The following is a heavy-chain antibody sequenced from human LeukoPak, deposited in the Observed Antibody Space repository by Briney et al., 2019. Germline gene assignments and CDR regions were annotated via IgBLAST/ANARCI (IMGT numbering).Heavy chain of an antibody. Sequence: GASVKVSFKSSGYTFTSYGISWVRRAPGQGLEWMGWISAYNGNTNYAQKFQGRVTMTRDTSISTAYMELSRLRSDDTAVYYCARGGVGLWFGDSTQYWGQGTLVTVSS. CDR3: ARGGVGLWFGDSTQY. V-gene: IGHV1-18*01. CDR1: GYTFTSYG. D-gene: IGHD3-10*01. J-gene: IGHJ4*02. CDR2: ISAYNGNT.